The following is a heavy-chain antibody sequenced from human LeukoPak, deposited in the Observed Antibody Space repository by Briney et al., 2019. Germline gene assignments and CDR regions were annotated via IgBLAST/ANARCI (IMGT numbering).Heavy chain of an antibody. CDR3: ARPSDSSGCCTFDY. CDR1: GFTFSSYA. J-gene: IGHJ4*02. D-gene: IGHD6-19*01. CDR2: IYGGGST. Sequence: PGGSLRLSCAASGFTFSSYAMSWVRQAPGKGLEWVSIIYGGGSTYHADSVKGRFTISRDNSKNALYLQMNSLRAEDTAVYYCARPSDSSGCCTFDYWGQGALVTASS. V-gene: IGHV3-53*01.